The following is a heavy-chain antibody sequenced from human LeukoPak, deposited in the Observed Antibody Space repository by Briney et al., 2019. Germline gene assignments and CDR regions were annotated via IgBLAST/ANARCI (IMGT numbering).Heavy chain of an antibody. D-gene: IGHD3-10*01. Sequence: AASVKVSCKASGYTFTSYYMHWVRQAPGQGLEWMGIINPSGGSTSYAQKFQGSVTMTRDTSTSTVYMELSSLRSEDTAVYYCARGGSGFGELFPGAYYYYGMDVWGQGTTVTVSS. V-gene: IGHV1-46*01. CDR2: INPSGGST. J-gene: IGHJ6*02. CDR1: GYTFTSYY. CDR3: ARGGSGFGELFPGAYYYYGMDV.